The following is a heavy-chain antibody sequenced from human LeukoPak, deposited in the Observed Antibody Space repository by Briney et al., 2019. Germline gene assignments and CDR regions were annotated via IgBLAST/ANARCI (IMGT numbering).Heavy chain of an antibody. CDR3: ARVDRYSSWGNYFDY. Sequence: ASVKVSCKASGYTFTTYAISWVRQAPGQGLEWMGWISTYNGNTNYAQKFQGRVTITADESTSTAYMELSSLRSEDTAVYYCARVDRYSSWGNYFDYWGQGTLVTVSS. CDR1: GYTFTTYA. V-gene: IGHV1-18*01. CDR2: ISTYNGNT. J-gene: IGHJ4*02. D-gene: IGHD6-19*01.